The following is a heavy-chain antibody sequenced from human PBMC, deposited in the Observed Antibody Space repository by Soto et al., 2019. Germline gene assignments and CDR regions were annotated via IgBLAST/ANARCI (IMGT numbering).Heavy chain of an antibody. Sequence: EVQLVESGGGLVKPGGSLRLSCAASGFTLSSYEMNWVRQAPGKGLEWVSAISSSNNYIYYADSVKGRFTISRDNARNSLYLQMNSLRAEDTAVYYCAREVIAAGGHDGFDMCGQGTMVTVSS. CDR2: ISSSNNYI. V-gene: IGHV3-21*01. J-gene: IGHJ3*02. CDR3: AREVIAAGGHDGFDM. D-gene: IGHD6-13*01. CDR1: GFTLSSYE.